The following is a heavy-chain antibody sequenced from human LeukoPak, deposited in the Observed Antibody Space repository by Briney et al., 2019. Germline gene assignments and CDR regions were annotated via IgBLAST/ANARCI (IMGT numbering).Heavy chain of an antibody. J-gene: IGHJ4*02. D-gene: IGHD4/OR15-4a*01. CDR3: ARRAGAYSHPYDY. Sequence: GGSLRLSCAASGFTFSSYSMNWVRQAPGKGLEWVSYISSSSSTIYYADSVKGRFTISRDNAKNSLYLQMNGLRAEDTAVYYCARRAGAYSHPYDYWGQGTLATVSS. V-gene: IGHV3-48*04. CDR1: GFTFSSYS. CDR2: ISSSSSTI.